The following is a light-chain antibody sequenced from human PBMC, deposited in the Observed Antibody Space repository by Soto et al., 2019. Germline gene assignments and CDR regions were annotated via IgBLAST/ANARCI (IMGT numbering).Light chain of an antibody. V-gene: IGKV3-15*01. Sequence: EIVMPQSPATLSVSPGERATLSCRASQSVSSKLAWYQQKPGQAPRLLIYGASTRATGIPASSSGSGSGTEFTLTISRLQSEDFAADYCQQYNNWPLTFGGGTKVEIK. J-gene: IGKJ4*01. CDR1: QSVSSK. CDR2: GAS. CDR3: QQYNNWPLT.